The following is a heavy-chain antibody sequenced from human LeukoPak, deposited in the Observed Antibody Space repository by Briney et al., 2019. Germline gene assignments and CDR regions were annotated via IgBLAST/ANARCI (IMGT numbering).Heavy chain of an antibody. CDR2: IYYSGST. CDR1: GGSISNYY. D-gene: IGHD1-1*01. J-gene: IGHJ5*02. Sequence: SETLSLTCTVSGGSISNYYWSWIRQTPGKGLEWIGHIYYSGSTNYNPSLKSRVTISVDTSKNEFSLKLSYVTAADTAVYYYARSDWMRWFDPWGLGTLVTVSS. CDR3: ARSDWMRWFDP. V-gene: IGHV4-59*08.